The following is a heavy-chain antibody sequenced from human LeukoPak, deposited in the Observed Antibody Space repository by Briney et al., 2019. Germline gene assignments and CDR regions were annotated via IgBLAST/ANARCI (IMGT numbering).Heavy chain of an antibody. CDR3: AGGQSLGSYNWFDP. D-gene: IGHD6-19*01. CDR1: GASFSDYY. J-gene: IGHJ5*02. V-gene: IGHV4-34*01. CDR2: INHSGRT. Sequence: SETLSLTCAVYGASFSDYYWSWIRQPPGKGLEWIGEINHSGRTNYNPSPKSRVTISLDTSKNQFSLKLSSVTAADTAVYYCAGGQSLGSYNWFDPWGQGTLVTVSS.